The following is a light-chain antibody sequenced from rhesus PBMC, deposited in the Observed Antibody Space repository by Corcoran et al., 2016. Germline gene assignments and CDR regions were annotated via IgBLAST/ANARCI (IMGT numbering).Light chain of an antibody. CDR1: QGISNW. CDR3: QKHDNSPLT. Sequence: DIQMTQSPSSLSASVGDRVTITCRASQGISNWLAWYQQKPGKAPKLLIYRASNLETGVPSRFSGSGSGTYFTLTISSLPPEDIATYYCQKHDNSPLTFGGGTKVEIK. V-gene: IGKV1-69*01. J-gene: IGKJ4*01. CDR2: RAS.